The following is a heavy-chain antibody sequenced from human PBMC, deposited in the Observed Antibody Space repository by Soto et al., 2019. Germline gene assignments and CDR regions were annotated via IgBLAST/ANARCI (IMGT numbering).Heavy chain of an antibody. Sequence: SLKVSCKASGGTFSSYTISWVRQAPGQGLEWMGRIIPILGIANYAQKFQGRVTITADKSTSTAYMELSSLRSGDTAVYYCARDGIAARGVFDYWGQGTLVTVSS. D-gene: IGHD6-6*01. V-gene: IGHV1-69*04. CDR2: IIPILGIA. CDR3: ARDGIAARGVFDY. CDR1: GGTFSSYT. J-gene: IGHJ4*02.